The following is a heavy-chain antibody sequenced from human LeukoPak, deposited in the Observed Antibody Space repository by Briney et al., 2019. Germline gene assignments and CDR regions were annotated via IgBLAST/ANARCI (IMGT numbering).Heavy chain of an antibody. V-gene: IGHV1-69*04. CDR2: IIPILGIA. J-gene: IGHJ6*02. CDR1: GGTFSSYA. CDR3: APGINYYYYGMDV. Sequence: SSVKVSCKASGGTFSSYAISWVRQAPGQGLEWMGRIIPILGIANYAQKFQGRVTITADKSTSTAYMELSSLRSEDTAVYYCAPGINYYYYGMDVWGQGTTVTVSS. D-gene: IGHD2/OR15-2a*01.